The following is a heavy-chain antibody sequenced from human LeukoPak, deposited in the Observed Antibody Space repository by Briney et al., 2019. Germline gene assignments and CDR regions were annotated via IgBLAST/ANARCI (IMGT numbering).Heavy chain of an antibody. V-gene: IGHV3-23*01. CDR3: AKSEAVAGIADY. J-gene: IGHJ4*02. CDR1: GFTFSSYA. CDR2: ISGSGGST. D-gene: IGHD6-19*01. Sequence: GGSLRLSCAASGFTFSSYAMSWVRQAQGKGLEWVSAISGSGGSTYYADSVKGRFTISRDNSKNTLYLQMNSLRAEDTAVYYCAKSEAVAGIADYWGQGTLVTVSS.